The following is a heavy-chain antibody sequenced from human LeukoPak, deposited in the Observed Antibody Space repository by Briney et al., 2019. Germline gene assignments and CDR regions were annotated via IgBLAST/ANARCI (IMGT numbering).Heavy chain of an antibody. V-gene: IGHV4-30-4*01. CDR1: GASISTGDYY. CDR3: ARHRRGYCTNGVCKVVVDYFDY. Sequence: PSQTLSLTCTVPGASISTGDYYWTRIRQPPGKGLEWIWYIHNIGGTSYNPSLKCRLTMSVDTSKNQFSLKLRSVTVADTAVYYCARHRRGYCTNGVCKVVVDYFDYWGQGTLVTVSS. CDR2: IHNIGGT. J-gene: IGHJ4*02. D-gene: IGHD2-8*01.